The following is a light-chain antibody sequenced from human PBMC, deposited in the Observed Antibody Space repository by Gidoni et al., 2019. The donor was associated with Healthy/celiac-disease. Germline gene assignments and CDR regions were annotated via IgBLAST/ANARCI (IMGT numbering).Light chain of an antibody. CDR1: QSVSSY. V-gene: IGKV3-11*01. CDR3: QQRSNWLT. J-gene: IGKJ4*01. CDR2: DAS. Sequence: EIVLTQSPATLSLSPGERATLSCRASQSVSSYLAWYQQTPGKAPRLLIYDASNRATGIPARFSGSWSGTDFTLTISSLAPEDFAVYYCQQRSNWLTFGGXTKVEIK.